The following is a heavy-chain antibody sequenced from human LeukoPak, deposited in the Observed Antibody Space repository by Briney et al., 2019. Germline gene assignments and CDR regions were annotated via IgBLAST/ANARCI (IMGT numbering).Heavy chain of an antibody. CDR2: IKQDGSEK. J-gene: IGHJ5*01. CDR1: GFTFTTYW. D-gene: IGHD3-9*01. Sequence: PGGSLRLSCAASGFTFTTYWLGWVRQPPGKGLEWVANIKQDGSEKYYVDSVKGRFTISRDNAKNSLYLQMDSLRAEDTAVYYCATDPKLRYFDWSPPNWFDSWGQGTLVTVSS. CDR3: ATDPKLRYFDWSPPNWFDS. V-gene: IGHV3-7*01.